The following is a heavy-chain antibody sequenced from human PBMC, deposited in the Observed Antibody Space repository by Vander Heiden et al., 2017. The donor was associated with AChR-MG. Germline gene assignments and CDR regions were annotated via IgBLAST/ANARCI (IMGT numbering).Heavy chain of an antibody. Sequence: EVQLVESGGGLVQPGRSLRPSCAASGVAFMNFPLHWVRQAPGKGLEWVASISWNIAFIGYVGSVRGRFTISRDNAKDSLYLQMNSLRPDDTAFYYCVRDISDGSGYTPAFDHWGPGTLVTVSS. J-gene: IGHJ4*01. V-gene: IGHV3-9*01. CDR3: VRDISDGSGYTPAFDH. D-gene: IGHD3-22*01. CDR1: GVAFMNFP. CDR2: ISWNIAFI.